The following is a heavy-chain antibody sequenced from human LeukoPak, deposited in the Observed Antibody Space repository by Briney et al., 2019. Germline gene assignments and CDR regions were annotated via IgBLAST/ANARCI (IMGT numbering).Heavy chain of an antibody. CDR3: ARQSRHSTDYYGSGPGGY. D-gene: IGHD3-10*01. Sequence: GESLKISCKGSGYIFTSYWIIWVRQLPGKGLEWMGRIDPRDSYTNYSPSFQGHVTISADKSISTANLQWSSLKASDTAMYYCARQSRHSTDYYGSGPGGYWGEGTLVTVSS. J-gene: IGHJ4*02. V-gene: IGHV5-10-1*01. CDR1: GYIFTSYW. CDR2: IDPRDSYT.